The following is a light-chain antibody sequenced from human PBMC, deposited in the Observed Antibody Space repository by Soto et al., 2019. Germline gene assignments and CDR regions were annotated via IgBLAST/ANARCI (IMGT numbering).Light chain of an antibody. CDR3: LQHNAYPFT. CDR1: QGISNN. Sequence: DTKLTQSPSAMSASEGDRVTITCRASQGISNNLAWFQQKPGQGPKRLIYGASNLQSGVPPRFSGSGSETEFTLTISNLQPEDIATYYCLQHNAYPFTFGQGTKLEIK. J-gene: IGKJ2*01. V-gene: IGKV1-17*03. CDR2: GAS.